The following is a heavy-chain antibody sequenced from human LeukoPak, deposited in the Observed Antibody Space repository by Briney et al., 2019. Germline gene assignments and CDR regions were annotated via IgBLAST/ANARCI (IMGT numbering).Heavy chain of an antibody. D-gene: IGHD2-2*01. V-gene: IGHV1-18*01. CDR1: GYTFTSYG. CDR3: AIIPPDIVVVTSY. CDR2: ISAYNGNT. Sequence: ASVRVSCKASGYTFTSYGISWVRQAPGQGLEWMGWISAYNGNTNYAQKLQGRVTMTTDTSTSTAYTELRSLRSDDTAVYYCAIIPPDIVVVTSYWGQGTLVTVSS. J-gene: IGHJ4*02.